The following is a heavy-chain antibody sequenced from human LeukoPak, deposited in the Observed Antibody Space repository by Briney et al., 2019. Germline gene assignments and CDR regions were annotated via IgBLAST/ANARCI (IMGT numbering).Heavy chain of an antibody. CDR2: IIPIFGIA. CDR1: GGTFSSYA. CDR3: ARDLGPLRGGFWFDP. Sequence: GASVKVSCKASGGTFSSYAISWVRQAPGQGLEWMGRIIPIFGIANYAQKFQGRVTITADKSTSTACMELSSLRSEDTAVYYCARDLGPLRGGFWFDPWGQGTLVTVSS. J-gene: IGHJ5*02. V-gene: IGHV1-69*04. D-gene: IGHD3-16*01.